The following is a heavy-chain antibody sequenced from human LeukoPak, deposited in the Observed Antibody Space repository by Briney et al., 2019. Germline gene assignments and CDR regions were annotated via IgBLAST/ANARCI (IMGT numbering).Heavy chain of an antibody. J-gene: IGHJ4*02. D-gene: IGHD5-18*01. Sequence: GGSLRLSCAASGFTFSSYAMSWVRQAPGKGLEWVSAITFSGAGTYDADSVKGRFTISRDNSKTTLSLQANSPTAEDTAVYYCASRNTALVSFYDCWGQGTLVTVSS. V-gene: IGHV3-23*01. CDR2: ITFSGAGT. CDR3: ASRNTALVSFYDC. CDR1: GFTFSSYA.